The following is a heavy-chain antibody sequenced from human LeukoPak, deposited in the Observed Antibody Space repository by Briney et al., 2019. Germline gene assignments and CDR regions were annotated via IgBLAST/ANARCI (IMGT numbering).Heavy chain of an antibody. V-gene: IGHV4-34*01. CDR1: GGSFSGYY. J-gene: IGHJ3*01. Sequence: SETLSLTCAVYGGSFSGYYWSWIRQPPGKGLEWMGEINHSGSTNYNPSLKSRVTISVDTSKNQFSLKLSSVTAADTAVYYCARRRWFGAPAGAFDVWGQGTMVTVSS. CDR3: ARRRWFGAPAGAFDV. CDR2: INHSGST. D-gene: IGHD3-10*01.